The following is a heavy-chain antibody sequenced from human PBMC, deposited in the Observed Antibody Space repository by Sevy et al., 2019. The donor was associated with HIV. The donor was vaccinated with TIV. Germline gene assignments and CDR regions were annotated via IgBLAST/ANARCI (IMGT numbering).Heavy chain of an antibody. D-gene: IGHD3-22*01. CDR3: ARDFDYYDSSGYFYY. J-gene: IGHJ4*02. V-gene: IGHV3-7*01. Sequence: GGSLRLSCAASGFTFSSYWMSWVRQAPGKGLEWVANIKQDGSEKYYVDSVKGRFTISRDNAKNSLYLQMNSLRAEDTAVYYCARDFDYYDSSGYFYYWGQRTLVTVSS. CDR2: IKQDGSEK. CDR1: GFTFSSYW.